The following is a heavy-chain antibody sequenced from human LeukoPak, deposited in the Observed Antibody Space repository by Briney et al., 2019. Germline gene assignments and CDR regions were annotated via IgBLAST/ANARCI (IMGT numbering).Heavy chain of an antibody. CDR1: GGSFSGYY. Sequence: PSETLSLTCAVYGGSFSGYYWSWIRQPPGKGLEWIGEINHSGSTNYNPSLKSRVTISVDTSKNQFSLKLSSVTAADTAVYYCARRRARGVVVPAARGGSFDYWGQGTLVTVSS. CDR3: ARRRARGVVVPAARGGSFDY. V-gene: IGHV4-34*01. CDR2: INHSGST. J-gene: IGHJ4*02. D-gene: IGHD2-2*01.